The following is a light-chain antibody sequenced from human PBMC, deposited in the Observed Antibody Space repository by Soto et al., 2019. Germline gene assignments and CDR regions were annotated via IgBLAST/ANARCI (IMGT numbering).Light chain of an antibody. CDR1: QSVSSSY. J-gene: IGKJ2*01. CDR2: GAS. V-gene: IGKV3-20*01. Sequence: EIVLTQSPGTLSLSPGERATLSCRASQSVSSSYLAWYQQKPGQAPRLLIYGASSRATGIPDRFSGSGSGTYITLTISILDAEDFAVYYWQQYGSSPRTFGQGTKLEIK. CDR3: QQYGSSPRT.